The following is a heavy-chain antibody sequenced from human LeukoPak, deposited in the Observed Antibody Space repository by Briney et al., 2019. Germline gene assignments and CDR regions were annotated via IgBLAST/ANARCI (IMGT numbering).Heavy chain of an antibody. CDR2: ISAYNGNT. V-gene: IGHV1-18*01. Sequence: ASVKVSCKASGYTFTSYGISWVRQAPGQGLEWMGWISAYNGNTNYAQKLQGRVTTTTDTSTSTAYMELRSLRSDDTAVYYCARSIAVAGKDNWFDPWGQGTLVTVSS. J-gene: IGHJ5*02. CDR1: GYTFTSYG. CDR3: ARSIAVAGKDNWFDP. D-gene: IGHD6-19*01.